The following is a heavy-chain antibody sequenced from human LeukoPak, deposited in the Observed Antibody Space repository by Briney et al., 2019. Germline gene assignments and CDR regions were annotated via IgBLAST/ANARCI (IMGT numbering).Heavy chain of an antibody. V-gene: IGHV3-21*01. CDR3: ARDDVAWNDVHWFDP. CDR1: GFTFSYYT. CDR2: ISSTGSSI. Sequence: GGSLRLSCAASGFTFSYYTMSWVRQAPGKGLEWVSSISSTGSSIYYADSVKGRFTISSDNAKNSLYLQMSSLRVEDTAVYYCARDDVAWNDVHWFDPWGQGTLVTVSS. J-gene: IGHJ5*02. D-gene: IGHD1-1*01.